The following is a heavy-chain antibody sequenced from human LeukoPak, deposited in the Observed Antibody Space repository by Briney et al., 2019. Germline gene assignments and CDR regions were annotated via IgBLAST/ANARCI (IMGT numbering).Heavy chain of an antibody. V-gene: IGHV3-53*05. CDR1: GFTVSSNY. Sequence: GGSLRLSCAASGFTVSSNYMSWVRQAPGKGLEWVSVIYSGGSTYYADSVKGRFTLSRDNSKNTLYLQMSSLRAEDTAVYYCVGDQVDNTGYLTWGQGTRVTVSS. J-gene: IGHJ4*02. CDR3: VGDQVDNTGYLT. D-gene: IGHD3-22*01. CDR2: IYSGGST.